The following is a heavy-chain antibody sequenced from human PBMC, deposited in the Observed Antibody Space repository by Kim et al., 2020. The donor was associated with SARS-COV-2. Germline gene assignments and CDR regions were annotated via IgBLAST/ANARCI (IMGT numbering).Heavy chain of an antibody. Sequence: FQGRVTITADESTSTAYMELSSLRSEDTAVYYCARINYYGSGRNPGWFDPWGQGTLVTVSS. J-gene: IGHJ5*02. D-gene: IGHD3-10*01. V-gene: IGHV1-69*01. CDR3: ARINYYGSGRNPGWFDP.